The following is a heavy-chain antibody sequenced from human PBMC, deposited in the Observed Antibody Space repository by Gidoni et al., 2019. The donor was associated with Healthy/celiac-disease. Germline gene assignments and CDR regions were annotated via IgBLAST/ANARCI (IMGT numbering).Heavy chain of an antibody. V-gene: IGHV3-9*01. CDR3: AKDLAEGQQRVDAFDI. CDR1: GFTFDDYA. D-gene: IGHD1-1*01. CDR2: ISWNSGSI. J-gene: IGHJ3*02. Sequence: EVQLVESGGGLVQPGGSLIHSCSASGFTFDDYAMHWVRQAQGKGLEWVSGISWNSGSIGYADSVKGRFTISRDNAKNSLYLQMNSLRAEDTALYYCAKDLAEGQQRVDAFDIWGQGTMVTVSS.